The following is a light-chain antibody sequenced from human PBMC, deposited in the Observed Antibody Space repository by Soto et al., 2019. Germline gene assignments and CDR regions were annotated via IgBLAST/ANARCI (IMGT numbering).Light chain of an antibody. J-gene: IGKJ1*01. CDR1: QSIARSY. Sequence: EIVLTQSPGTLSLSPGERATLSCRASQSIARSYLVWYQQRPGQAPRLLIYATSSRATGIPDRFSGSGSGIDFTLTISRLEPEDFAVYYCQQYGGSLKWAFGQGTKVEIK. V-gene: IGKV3-20*01. CDR3: QQYGGSLKWA. CDR2: ATS.